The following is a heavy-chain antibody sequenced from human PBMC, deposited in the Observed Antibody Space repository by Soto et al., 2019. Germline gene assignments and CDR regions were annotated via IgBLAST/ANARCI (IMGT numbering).Heavy chain of an antibody. CDR2: INHSGST. D-gene: IGHD3-10*01. V-gene: IGHV4-34*01. Sequence: PSETLSLTCAVYGGSFGGYYWSWIRQPPGKGLEWIGEINHSGSTNYNPSLKSRVTISLDTSKNQFSLKLSSVTAADTAVYYCARGRLELLWFGESQRWFDPWGQGTLVTVSS. J-gene: IGHJ5*02. CDR1: GGSFGGYY. CDR3: ARGRLELLWFGESQRWFDP.